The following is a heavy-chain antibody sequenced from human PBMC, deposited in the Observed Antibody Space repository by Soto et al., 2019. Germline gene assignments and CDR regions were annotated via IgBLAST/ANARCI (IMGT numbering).Heavy chain of an antibody. V-gene: IGHV4-39*01. D-gene: IGHD2-15*01. Sequence: QLQLQESGPGLVKPSETLSLTCTVSGGSISSSSYYWGWIRQPPGKGLEWIGRIYYSGSTYYNPSLKSRVTISVDTSKNQFSLKLSSVTAADTAVYYCATPYGGYCSGGSCLWDYWGQGTLVTVSS. CDR1: GGSISSSSYY. CDR3: ATPYGGYCSGGSCLWDY. CDR2: IYYSGST. J-gene: IGHJ4*02.